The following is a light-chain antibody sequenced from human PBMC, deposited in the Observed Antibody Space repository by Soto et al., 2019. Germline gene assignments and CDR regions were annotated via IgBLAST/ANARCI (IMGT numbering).Light chain of an antibody. Sequence: QCVLTQPASASGSPGQSVTISCTGTKNDIGLYDFVSWYQHHPGKAPRLIIYEVVQRPSGVPDRFSGSKSGNTASLTVSGLQAADEADYFCKSYAGSNTYVFGSGTKVNVL. V-gene: IGLV2-8*01. CDR1: KNDIGLYDF. CDR3: KSYAGSNTYV. J-gene: IGLJ1*01. CDR2: EVV.